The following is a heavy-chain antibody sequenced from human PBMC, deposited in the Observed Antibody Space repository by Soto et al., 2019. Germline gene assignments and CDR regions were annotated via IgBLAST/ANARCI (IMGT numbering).Heavy chain of an antibody. V-gene: IGHV3-11*01. Sequence: QVQLVESGGGLVKPGGSLRLSCTASGFTFTDHYMTWIRQAPGKGLEWDSYINSGGSNIYYADSVRGRFTISRDNATNSVYLQMSSLRAEDTAIYYCARDIRGTNWGQGTLVIVSS. CDR3: ARDIRGTN. CDR1: GFTFTDHY. D-gene: IGHD3-10*01. J-gene: IGHJ4*02. CDR2: INSGGSNI.